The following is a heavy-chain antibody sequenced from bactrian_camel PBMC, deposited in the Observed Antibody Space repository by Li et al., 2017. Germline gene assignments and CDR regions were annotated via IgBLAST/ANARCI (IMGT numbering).Heavy chain of an antibody. Sequence: HVQLVESGGGSVQAGGSLDLSCAASGFYPAPCMAWFRQVPGKQREVVAEIEYDGRRTYADSVKGRFVISRHNGENAVRLRMSDLSPRDTAVYFCAVDRPIRLVAPTVTFRKIQNCGDTDDLYWGQGTQVTVS. D-gene: IGHD7*01. CDR2: IEYDGRR. CDR3: AVDRPIRLVAPTVTFRKIQNCGDTDDLY. CDR1: GFYPAPC. J-gene: IGHJ4*01. V-gene: IGHV3S53*01.